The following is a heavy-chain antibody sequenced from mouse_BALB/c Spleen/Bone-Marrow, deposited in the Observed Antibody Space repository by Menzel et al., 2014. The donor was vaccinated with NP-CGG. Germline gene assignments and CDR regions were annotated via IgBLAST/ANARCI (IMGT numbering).Heavy chain of an antibody. J-gene: IGHJ3*01. CDR1: GFDFSRYW. V-gene: IGHV4-1*02. Sequence: EVKLMESGGGLVQPGGSLKLSCAASGFDFSRYWMSWVRQAPGKGLEWIGEINPDSSTINYTPSLKDKFIISRDNAKNTLYLQMSEVRSEDTALYYCSRLYYYGNFAYWGQGTLVTVSA. CDR3: SRLYYYGNFAY. D-gene: IGHD1-1*01. CDR2: INPDSSTI.